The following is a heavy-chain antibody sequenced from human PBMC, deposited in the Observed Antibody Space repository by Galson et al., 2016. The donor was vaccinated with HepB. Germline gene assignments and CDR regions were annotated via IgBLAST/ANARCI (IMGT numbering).Heavy chain of an antibody. CDR1: GGSISSGGHY. CDR2: INHSGST. J-gene: IGHJ6*03. V-gene: IGHV4-39*07. CDR3: ARGAFWDMYSHYYMDV. Sequence: SETLSLTCTVSGGSISSGGHYWGWIRQSPGKGLEWIGEINHSGSTKYNPSLMSRVTISLDTSKTQFSLKLTSVIAADTAVYDCARGAFWDMYSHYYMDVWGKGTAVTVSS. D-gene: IGHD2-15*01.